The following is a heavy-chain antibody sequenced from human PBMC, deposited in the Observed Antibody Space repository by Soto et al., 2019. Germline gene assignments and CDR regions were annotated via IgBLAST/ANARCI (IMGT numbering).Heavy chain of an antibody. J-gene: IGHJ4*02. V-gene: IGHV3-30-3*01. CDR2: ISYEGSNK. Sequence: QVQLVESGGGVVQPGRSLRLSCAASGFTFSNYDIHWVRQAPGKGLEWVAVISYEGSNKYYADSVKGRFTISRDNSRNTLYLQMNSLRPEDTAVYYCAREGAAAGLDSWGQGTLVTVSS. D-gene: IGHD6-13*01. CDR3: AREGAAAGLDS. CDR1: GFTFSNYD.